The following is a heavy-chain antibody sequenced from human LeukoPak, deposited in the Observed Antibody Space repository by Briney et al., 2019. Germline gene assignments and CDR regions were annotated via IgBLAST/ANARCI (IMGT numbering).Heavy chain of an antibody. CDR3: ARGVPIAAARGYYYYYMDV. J-gene: IGHJ6*03. CDR1: GYTFTSYG. CDR2: ISAYNGNT. Sequence: GASVKVSCKASGYTFTSYGISWVRQAPGQGLEWMGWISAYNGNTNYAQKLQGRVTMTTDTSTSTAYMELRSLRSDDTAVYYCARGVPIAAARGYYYYYMDVWGKGTTVTVSS. V-gene: IGHV1-18*01. D-gene: IGHD6-13*01.